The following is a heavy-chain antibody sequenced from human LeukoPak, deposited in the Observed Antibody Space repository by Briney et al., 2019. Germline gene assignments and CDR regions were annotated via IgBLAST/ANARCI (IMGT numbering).Heavy chain of an antibody. Sequence: HPGGSLRLSCVASGFTFSDYSMNWVRQAPGKGLEWISYVGISSGNTKYADSVKGRFTISGDSAKNSVFLQMNSLRVEDTAVYYCARDHRYAFDNWGQGTLVTVSS. CDR2: VGISSGNT. J-gene: IGHJ4*02. CDR1: GFTFSDYS. V-gene: IGHV3-48*04. CDR3: ARDHRYAFDN. D-gene: IGHD5-12*01.